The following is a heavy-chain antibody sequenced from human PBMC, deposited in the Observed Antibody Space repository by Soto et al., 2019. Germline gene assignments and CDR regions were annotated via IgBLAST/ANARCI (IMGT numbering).Heavy chain of an antibody. CDR1: GYTFTTFG. CDR3: VSDPTGGADWFDP. Sequence: QAQLVQSGAEVKKPGASVKVSCKTSGYTFTTFGVSWLRQAPGQGLEWMGWILTSSGATLYAQTFQGRITMTTDTSTSTAYMELVRLRSDDTAVYYCVSDPTGGADWFDPWGQGTLVTVSS. CDR2: ILTSSGAT. D-gene: IGHD3-16*01. V-gene: IGHV1-18*01. J-gene: IGHJ5*02.